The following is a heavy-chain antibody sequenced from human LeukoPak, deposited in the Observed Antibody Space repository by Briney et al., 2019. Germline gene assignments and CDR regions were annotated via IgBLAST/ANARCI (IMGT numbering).Heavy chain of an antibody. J-gene: IGHJ6*02. CDR3: ARSVPYYDILTGSRVYYYGMDV. V-gene: IGHV4-59*01. Sequence: PSETLSLTCTVPGGSISSYYWSWIRQPPGKGLEWIGYIYYSGSTNYNPSLKSRVTISVDTSKNQFSLKLSSVTAADTAVYYCARSVPYYDILTGSRVYYYGMDVWGQGTTVTASS. CDR1: GGSISSYY. CDR2: IYYSGST. D-gene: IGHD3-9*01.